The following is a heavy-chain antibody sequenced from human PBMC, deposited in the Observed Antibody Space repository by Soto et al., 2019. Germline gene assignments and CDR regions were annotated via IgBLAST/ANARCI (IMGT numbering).Heavy chain of an antibody. V-gene: IGHV1-46*01. J-gene: IGHJ3*02. CDR2: INPTGSMT. D-gene: IGHD5-12*01. CDR1: GYIFITSYH. CDR3: ARDTGYDHDAFDI. Sequence: GXSVKVSCKASGYIFITSYHMHWVRQAPGQGLEWMGIINPTGSMTRYSQKFQGRLTMTRDTSTATDYMELSNLTSEDTAVYFCARDTGYDHDAFDIWGQGTRATVSS.